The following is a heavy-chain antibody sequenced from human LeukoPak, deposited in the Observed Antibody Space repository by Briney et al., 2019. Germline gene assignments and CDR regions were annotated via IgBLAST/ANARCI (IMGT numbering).Heavy chain of an antibody. D-gene: IGHD5-12*01. CDR1: GFPFSGYW. CDR2: IDDDGAGT. V-gene: IGHV3-74*01. CDR3: ARSASGYDA. Sequence: PGGSLRLSYAASGFPFSGYWMHWVRHAPGKGLVWVSRIDDDGAGTTYADSVRGRFSISRDNAKNTLYLQMNSLRVEDTAVYYCARSASGYDAWGQGTLVTVSS. J-gene: IGHJ5*02.